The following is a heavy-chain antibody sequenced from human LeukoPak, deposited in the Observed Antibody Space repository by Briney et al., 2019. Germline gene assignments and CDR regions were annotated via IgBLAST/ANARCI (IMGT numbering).Heavy chain of an antibody. CDR1: GFTFSSYS. Sequence: GSLRLSCAASGFTFSSYSMNWVRQAPGKGLEWVSSISSSSYIYYADSVKGRFTISRDNAKNSLYLQMNSLRAEDTAVYYCARDRRGQQLGEPWGQGTLATVSS. D-gene: IGHD6-13*01. V-gene: IGHV3-21*01. J-gene: IGHJ5*02. CDR3: ARDRRGQQLGEP. CDR2: ISSSSYI.